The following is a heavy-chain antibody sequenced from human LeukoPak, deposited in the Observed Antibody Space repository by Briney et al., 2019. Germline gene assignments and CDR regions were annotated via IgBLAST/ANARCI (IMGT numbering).Heavy chain of an antibody. CDR1: GFNFDTYT. CDR2: ISASGGMS. D-gene: IGHD3-22*01. CDR3: VKDTGMYSYDSSCFDN. V-gene: IGHV3-23*01. J-gene: IGHJ4*02. Sequence: GGSLRLSCAASGFNFDTYTMNWVRQAPGKGLQWVALISASGGMSYYTDYVKGRFSIYRDSIRNTLHMKMKDLRDEDTAVYYCVKDTGMYSYDSSCFDNWGQGTLVTVSS.